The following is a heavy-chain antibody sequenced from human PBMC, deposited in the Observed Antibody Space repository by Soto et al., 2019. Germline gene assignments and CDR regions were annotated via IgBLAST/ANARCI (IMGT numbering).Heavy chain of an antibody. Sequence: EVQLLESGGGLVQPGGSLRLSCAASGFTFSSYAMSWVRQAPGKGLEWVSAISGRGGSPYYADSVKGRFTISRDNSKNTLYLQMNSLRAEDTAVYYCAKGRWSGYWIPFYYWGQGTLVTVSS. D-gene: IGHD3-3*01. J-gene: IGHJ4*02. CDR1: GFTFSSYA. CDR3: AKGRWSGYWIPFYY. CDR2: ISGRGGSP. V-gene: IGHV3-23*01.